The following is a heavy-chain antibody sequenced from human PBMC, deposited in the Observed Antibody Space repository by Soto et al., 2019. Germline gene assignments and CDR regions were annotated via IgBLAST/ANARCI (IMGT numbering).Heavy chain of an antibody. V-gene: IGHV3-21*01. CDR1: GFTFSSYS. Sequence: GGSLRLSCAASGFTFSSYSMNWVRQAPGKGLEWVSSISSSTNYIYYADSVKGRFTISRDNAKNSLYLQMNSLRAEDTAVYYCSREKGTNWFDPWGQGTMVTVYS. CDR3: SREKGTNWFDP. J-gene: IGHJ5*02. CDR2: ISSSTNYI. D-gene: IGHD3-10*01.